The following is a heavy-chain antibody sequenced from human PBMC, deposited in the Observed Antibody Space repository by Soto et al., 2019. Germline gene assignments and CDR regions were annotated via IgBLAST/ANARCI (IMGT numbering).Heavy chain of an antibody. CDR3: AHAFGGTSWPNDAFDV. CDR2: IYWDNDT. D-gene: IGHD3-16*01. CDR1: GFSFSADGVG. J-gene: IGHJ3*01. Sequence: QITLKESGPTLVKPTQTLTLTCIFSGFSFSADGVGVGWISQPPGKALEWLALIYWDNDTRYRASLKSRLTITKDTTQNQVVLTLTNMDPVETATYYCAHAFGGTSWPNDAFDVWGQGTVVTVSS. V-gene: IGHV2-5*02.